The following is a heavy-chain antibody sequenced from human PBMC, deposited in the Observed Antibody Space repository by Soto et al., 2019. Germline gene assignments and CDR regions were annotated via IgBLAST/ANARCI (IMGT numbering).Heavy chain of an antibody. CDR1: GFTFSSYA. J-gene: IGHJ4*02. V-gene: IGHV3-23*01. CDR3: AKDMDLGITGTLGFDY. CDR2: ISGSGGST. Sequence: EVQLLESGGGLVQPGGSLRLSCAASGFTFSSYAMSWVRQAPGKGLEWVSAISGSGGSTYYADSVKGRFTIPRDNSKNTLYLQMNSLRAEDTAVYYCAKDMDLGITGTLGFDYWGQGTLVTVSS. D-gene: IGHD1-20*01.